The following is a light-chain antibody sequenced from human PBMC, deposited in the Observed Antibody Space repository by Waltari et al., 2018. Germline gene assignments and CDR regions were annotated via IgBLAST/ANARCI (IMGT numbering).Light chain of an antibody. J-gene: IGLJ2*01. Sequence: QSVLTQPPSVSGAPGQRVTISCTGSSSNIGAGYDVHWYQQLPGTAPKLLIYGNGKRPSGFPDRFSGSKSGTSASLAITGLQAEDEADYYCQSYDSSLSGVVFGGGTKLTVL. CDR1: SSNIGAGYD. CDR3: QSYDSSLSGVV. V-gene: IGLV1-40*01. CDR2: GNG.